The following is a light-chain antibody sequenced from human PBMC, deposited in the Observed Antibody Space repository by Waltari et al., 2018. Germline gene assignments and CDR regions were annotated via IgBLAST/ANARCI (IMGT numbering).Light chain of an antibody. J-gene: IGKJ1*01. V-gene: IGKV2-30*02. Sequence: SIQNLLHYDGKYYLNLFQQGPGQSPRRLIYKFSNRDSGVPDRFRGSGSGTDFTLTISMVEAEDVGVYYCMQATQWPLTFGQGTRVEIK. CDR3: MQATQWPLT. CDR1: QNLLHYDGKYY. CDR2: KFS.